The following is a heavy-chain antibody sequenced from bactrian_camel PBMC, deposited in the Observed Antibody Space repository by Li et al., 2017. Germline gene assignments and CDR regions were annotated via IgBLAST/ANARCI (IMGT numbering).Heavy chain of an antibody. J-gene: IGHJ4*01. CDR1: GFTFSNYA. D-gene: IGHD3*01. Sequence: HVQLVESGGGSVQAGGSLRLSCAASGFTFSNYAMTWVRQVPGKGLEWVSGIASDGSSSDYPDSVKGRFTASRDNAKNTVYLQLNNLTTEDTATYFCSITGSTVESMGTPHGPGTQVTVS. V-gene: IGHV3S7*01. CDR2: IASDGSSS.